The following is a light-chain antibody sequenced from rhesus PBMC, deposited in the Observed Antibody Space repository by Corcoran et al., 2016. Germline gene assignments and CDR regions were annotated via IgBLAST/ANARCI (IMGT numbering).Light chain of an antibody. J-gene: IGKJ2*01. CDR3: QHDYGVLLYS. CDR2: KAS. Sequence: DIQMTQSPSSRSAFVGDRVTITCRARQGMSKNLAWYQQKPGKRPKELIYKASNLQSGIPSRFSGNGSGTDFTLTIRSLQPEDFATYYLQHDYGVLLYSFSQGTKVEIK. CDR1: QGMSKN. V-gene: IGKV1-25*01.